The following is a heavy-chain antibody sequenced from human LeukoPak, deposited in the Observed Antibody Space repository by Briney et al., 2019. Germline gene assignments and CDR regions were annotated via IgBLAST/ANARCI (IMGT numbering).Heavy chain of an antibody. D-gene: IGHD3-22*01. Sequence: ASVKVSCKASGYTFTCYYMHWVRQAPGQGLEWMGRINPNSGGTNYAQKFQGRVTMTRDTSISTAYMELSRLRSDDTAVYYCARGHSYYYDSSGYYLIDYWGQGTLVTVSS. CDR1: GYTFTCYY. V-gene: IGHV1-2*06. J-gene: IGHJ4*02. CDR2: INPNSGGT. CDR3: ARGHSYYYDSSGYYLIDY.